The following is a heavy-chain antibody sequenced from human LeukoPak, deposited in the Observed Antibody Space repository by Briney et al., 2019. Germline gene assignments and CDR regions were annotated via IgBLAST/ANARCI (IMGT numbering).Heavy chain of an antibody. CDR1: GYTFTSYD. CDR3: ARPLSFYGSGSYDY. CDR2: MNPNSGNT. V-gene: IGHV1-8*01. J-gene: IGHJ4*02. Sequence: ASVKVSCKASGYTFTSYDINWVRQATGQGLEWMGWMNPNSGNTGYAQKFQGRVTMTRNTSISTAYMELSSLRSEDTAVCYCARPLSFYGSGSYDYWGQGTLVTVSS. D-gene: IGHD3-10*01.